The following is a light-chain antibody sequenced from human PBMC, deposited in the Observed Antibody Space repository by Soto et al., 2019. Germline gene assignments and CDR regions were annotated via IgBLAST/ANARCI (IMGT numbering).Light chain of an antibody. J-gene: IGKJ2*01. V-gene: IGKV3-11*01. Sequence: EIVLTQSPATLSLSPGERATLSCRASQSVSSYLAWYQQKPGQAPRLLIYDASNRATGIPARFSGSGSGTDFTLTIGSLEPEDFAVYFCQQRTSWPPKYTFGRGTKLEFK. CDR3: QQRTSWPPKYT. CDR2: DAS. CDR1: QSVSSY.